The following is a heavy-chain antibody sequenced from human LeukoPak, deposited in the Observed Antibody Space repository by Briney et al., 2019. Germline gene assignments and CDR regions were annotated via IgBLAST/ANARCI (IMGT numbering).Heavy chain of an antibody. V-gene: IGHV4-4*02. D-gene: IGHD3-9*01. Sequence: SGTLSLTCAVSGGSISSSNWWSWVRQPPGKVLEWIGEIYHSGSTNYNPSLKSRVTMSVDTSKNQFSLKLSSVTAADTAVYYCARDARQYYDILTGYPNWFDPWGQGTLVTVSS. CDR3: ARDARQYYDILTGYPNWFDP. CDR2: IYHSGST. CDR1: GGSISSSNW. J-gene: IGHJ5*02.